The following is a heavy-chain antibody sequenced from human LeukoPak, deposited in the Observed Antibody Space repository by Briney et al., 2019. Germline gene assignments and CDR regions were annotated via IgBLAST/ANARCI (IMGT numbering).Heavy chain of an antibody. CDR3: ARGPFWAAVQDS. J-gene: IGHJ4*02. V-gene: IGHV1-2*02. CDR1: GYTFTGYY. D-gene: IGHD3/OR15-3a*01. Sequence: GASVKVSCKASGYTFTGYYLHWVRQAPGQGLEWMGWINPNTGGTNSAQKFQGRVTLTSDTSINTAYMELSRLISDDTAVYYCARGPFWAAVQDSWGQGSLVTVSS. CDR2: INPNTGGT.